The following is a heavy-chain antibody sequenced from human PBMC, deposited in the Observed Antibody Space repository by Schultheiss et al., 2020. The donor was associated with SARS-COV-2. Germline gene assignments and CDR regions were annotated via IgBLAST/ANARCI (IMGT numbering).Heavy chain of an antibody. CDR1: GYTFTSYA. Sequence: ASVKVSCKASGYTFTSYAMHWVRQAPGQRLEWMGWINAGNGNTKYSQKFQGRVTITADESTSTAYMELSSLRSEDTAVYYCARITKPMVQGGGFDYWGQGTLVTVSS. CDR2: INAGNGNT. CDR3: ARITKPMVQGGGFDY. J-gene: IGHJ4*02. D-gene: IGHD3-10*01. V-gene: IGHV1-3*01.